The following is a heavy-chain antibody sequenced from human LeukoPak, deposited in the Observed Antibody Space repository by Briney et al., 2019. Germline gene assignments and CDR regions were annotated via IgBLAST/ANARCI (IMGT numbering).Heavy chain of an antibody. V-gene: IGHV3-23*01. J-gene: IGHJ4*02. CDR3: AKNPDIVATYNYFDY. D-gene: IGHD5-12*01. CDR2: ISGSGGST. CDR1: GFSFSSYA. Sequence: GGSLRLSCAASGFSFSSYAMSWVRQAPGKGLEWISVISGSGGSTYYADSVKGRFTISRDNSKNTLSLRMNSLRAEDTAINYCAKNPDIVATYNYFDYWGQGTLVTVSS.